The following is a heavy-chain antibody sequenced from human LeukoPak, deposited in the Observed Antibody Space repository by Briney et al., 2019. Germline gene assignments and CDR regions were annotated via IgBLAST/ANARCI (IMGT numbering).Heavy chain of an antibody. V-gene: IGHV3-23*01. CDR1: GFTFSNYA. CDR3: AKGVVGASSAAAAGYFEN. CDR2: ISGGGGNT. J-gene: IGHJ4*02. Sequence: GRSLRLSCAASGFTFSNYAMSWVRQAPGKGLEWVSVISGGGGNTYYADSVKGRFTISRDNPKNTLYLQVNSLRAADTAVYDCAKGVVGASSAAAAGYFENWGQGTLVTVSS. D-gene: IGHD1-26*01.